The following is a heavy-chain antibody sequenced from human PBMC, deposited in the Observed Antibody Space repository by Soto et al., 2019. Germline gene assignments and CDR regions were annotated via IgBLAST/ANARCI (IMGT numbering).Heavy chain of an antibody. J-gene: IGHJ6*03. D-gene: IGHD2-15*01. Sequence: EVQLVESGGGLVQPGGSLRLSCVASGFTFSNYWMYWVRQAPGEGLVCVSRINNDGSVSSYADSVKGRLTISRDNVKNTLYLQMDSLRAEDTAVYYCARGYCVGGTCYSLAGSFYYYMEVWGKGTTVTVFS. CDR3: ARGYCVGGTCYSLAGSFYYYMEV. V-gene: IGHV3-74*01. CDR1: GFTFSNYW. CDR2: INNDGSVS.